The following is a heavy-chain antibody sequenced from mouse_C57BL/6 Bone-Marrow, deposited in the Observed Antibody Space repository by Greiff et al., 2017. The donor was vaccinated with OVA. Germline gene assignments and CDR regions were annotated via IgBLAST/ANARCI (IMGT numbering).Heavy chain of an antibody. J-gene: IGHJ3*01. CDR2: IDPENGDT. CDR3: TTSYVYDSETAWFAY. CDR1: GFNIKDDY. D-gene: IGHD2-2*01. V-gene: IGHV14-4*01. Sequence: VQLQQSGAELVRPGASVKLSCTASGFNIKDDYMHWVKQRPEQGLEWIGWIDPENGDTEYASKFQGKATITADTSSNTAYLQLSSLTSQDTAVYYCTTSYVYDSETAWFAYWGQGTLVTVSA.